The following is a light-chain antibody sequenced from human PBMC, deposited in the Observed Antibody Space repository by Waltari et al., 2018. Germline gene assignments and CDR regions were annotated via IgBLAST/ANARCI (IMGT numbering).Light chain of an antibody. J-gene: IGKJ4*01. CDR1: QSVSNF. Sequence: EIVLTQSPATLSLSPGERATLSCRASQSVSNFLAWYQQKPGQAPGLLIYDASRRAAGIPARFSGSGSGTDFTLTISRLEPEDFAVFYCQQRTNWPLTFGGGTKLEVK. CDR3: QQRTNWPLT. CDR2: DAS. V-gene: IGKV3-11*01.